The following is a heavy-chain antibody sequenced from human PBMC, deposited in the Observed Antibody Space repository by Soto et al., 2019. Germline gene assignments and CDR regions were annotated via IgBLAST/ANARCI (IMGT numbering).Heavy chain of an antibody. D-gene: IGHD3-3*01. V-gene: IGHV1-18*01. J-gene: IGHJ5*02. CDR1: GYTFTSYG. CDR2: ISAYNGNT. CDR3: ARVEGVVITYNWFDP. Sequence: ASVKVSCKASGYTFTSYGISWVLQAPGQGLEWMGWISAYNGNTNYAQKLQGRVTMTTDTSTSTAYMELRSLRSDDTAVYYCARVEGVVITYNWFDPWGQGTLVTVSS.